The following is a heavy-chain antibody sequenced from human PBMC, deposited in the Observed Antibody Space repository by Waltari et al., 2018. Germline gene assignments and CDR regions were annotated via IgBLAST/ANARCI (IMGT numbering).Heavy chain of an antibody. CDR3: ARQERYCTSTTCYFDY. Sequence: QLPLQEPGPELVRPSETLSLSCTVSNVPINSITRKQGAWIRQAPGKGLEWIGSIYYNGTTWYSPSLKTRVAMAVDSPKNQFSLRLSSVTAEDSAVYYCARQERYCTSTTCYFDYWGQGTLVTVSS. CDR1: NVPINSITRKQ. CDR2: IYYNGTT. V-gene: IGHV4-39*01. J-gene: IGHJ4*02. D-gene: IGHD2-2*01.